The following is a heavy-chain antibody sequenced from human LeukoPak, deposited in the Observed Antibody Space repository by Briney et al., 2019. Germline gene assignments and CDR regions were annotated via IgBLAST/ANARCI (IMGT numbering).Heavy chain of an antibody. CDR2: ISSSSSYI. D-gene: IGHD3-10*01. J-gene: IGHJ5*02. Sequence: GGSLRLSCAASGFTFSSYEMNWVRQAPGKGLEWVSYISSSSSYIYYADSVKGRFTISRDNAKNSLYLQMNSLTAEDTAVHYCVRAHHPGGWFDPWGQGTLVTVSS. CDR1: GFTFSSYE. V-gene: IGHV3-21*05. CDR3: VRAHHPGGWFDP.